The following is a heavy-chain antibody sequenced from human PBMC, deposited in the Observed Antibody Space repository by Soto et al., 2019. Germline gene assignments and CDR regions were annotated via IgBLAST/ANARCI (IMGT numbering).Heavy chain of an antibody. CDR1: GFTFSNYA. Sequence: GGSLRLSCVASGFTFSNYAMSWVRQAPGKGLEWVSTISGSGGTSDYGDSVKGRFTISRDNSKNTLYLQVNSLRAEDAAMYYCAKASTYYSDHSDYYQDYWGQGTLVTVSS. CDR2: ISGSGGTS. V-gene: IGHV3-23*01. D-gene: IGHD3-22*01. J-gene: IGHJ4*02. CDR3: AKASTYYSDHSDYYQDY.